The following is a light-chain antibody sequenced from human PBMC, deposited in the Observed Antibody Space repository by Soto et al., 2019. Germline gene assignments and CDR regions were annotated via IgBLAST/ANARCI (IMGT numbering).Light chain of an antibody. Sequence: QSALTQPASVSGSPGQSITISCTGTSSDVGSYNLVSWYQQHPGKAPKLMIYEVSKRPSGVSNRFSGSKSANTASLTISGLQADDEADYYCCSYGGISTYVFGTGTKLTVL. V-gene: IGLV2-23*02. J-gene: IGLJ1*01. CDR1: SSDVGSYNL. CDR2: EVS. CDR3: CSYGGISTYV.